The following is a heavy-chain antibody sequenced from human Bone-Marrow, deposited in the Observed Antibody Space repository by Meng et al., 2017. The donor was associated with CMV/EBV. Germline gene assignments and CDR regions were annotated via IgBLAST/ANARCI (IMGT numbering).Heavy chain of an antibody. CDR1: GFTFGDYA. J-gene: IGHJ4*02. Sequence: GESLKISCTTSGFTFGDYAMSWVRQAPGKGLEWVGFIRSKAYGGTTEYAASVKGRFTISRDDSKSIAYLQMSSLKTEDTAVYYCTRYQGPTYRRDYWGQGTLVTVSS. CDR2: IRSKAYGGTT. D-gene: IGHD2-2*02. CDR3: TRYQGPTYRRDY. V-gene: IGHV3-49*04.